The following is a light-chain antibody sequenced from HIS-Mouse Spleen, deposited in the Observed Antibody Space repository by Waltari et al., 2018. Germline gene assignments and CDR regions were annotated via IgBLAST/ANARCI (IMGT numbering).Light chain of an antibody. CDR1: SSDVGGYNY. V-gene: IGLV2-14*03. CDR3: SSYTSSSFNVV. J-gene: IGLJ2*01. Sequence: QSALTQPASVSGSPGQSITISCTGTSSDVGGYNYVSWYQQHPGKAPKLMIYDVSNRPSGFSKRFSGSKSGNTASLTISGLQAEDEADYYCSSYTSSSFNVVFGGGTKLTVL. CDR2: DVS.